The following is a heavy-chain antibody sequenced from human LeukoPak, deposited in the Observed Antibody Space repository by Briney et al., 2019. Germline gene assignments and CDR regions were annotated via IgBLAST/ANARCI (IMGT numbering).Heavy chain of an antibody. CDR2: IYYSGNV. Sequence: SETLSLTCTISGDSVSSGAYWSWIRQYPGKGLEWIGCIYYSGNVHYNPSLKSRVVISEDRSNNHFSLRLSSVTAADTAVYYCARGAYVEMGTIDGHFDNWGQGTLVTVSP. D-gene: IGHD5-24*01. J-gene: IGHJ4*02. CDR1: GDSVSSGAY. CDR3: ARGAYVEMGTIDGHFDN. V-gene: IGHV4-31*03.